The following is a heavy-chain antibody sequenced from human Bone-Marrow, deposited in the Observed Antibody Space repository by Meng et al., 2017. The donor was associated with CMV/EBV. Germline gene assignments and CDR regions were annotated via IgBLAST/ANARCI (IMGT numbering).Heavy chain of an antibody. CDR2: ISSSSSYI. CDR3: ARSIKLMVYAD. CDR1: GFTFSSYS. Sequence: GESLKISCAASGFTFSSYSMNWVRQAPGKGLEWVSSISSSSSYIYYADSVKGRFTISRDNAKNSLYLQMNSLRAEDTAVYYCARSIKLMVYADWGQGTRVTGSS. J-gene: IGHJ4*02. V-gene: IGHV3-21*01. D-gene: IGHD2-8*01.